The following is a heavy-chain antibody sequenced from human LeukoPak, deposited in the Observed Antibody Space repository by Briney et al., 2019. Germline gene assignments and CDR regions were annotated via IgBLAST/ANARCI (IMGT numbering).Heavy chain of an antibody. CDR3: ARDGRGAEVDF. Sequence: SETLSLTCAVSGYSISSGYYWGWIRHPPGKGLEWIGSLYHSGSTYYNPSLKSRVTISVDTSKNQFSLKLSSVTAADMAVYYCARDGRGAEVDFWGQGTLVTVSS. CDR2: LYHSGST. V-gene: IGHV4-38-2*02. D-gene: IGHD3-10*01. J-gene: IGHJ4*02. CDR1: GYSISSGYY.